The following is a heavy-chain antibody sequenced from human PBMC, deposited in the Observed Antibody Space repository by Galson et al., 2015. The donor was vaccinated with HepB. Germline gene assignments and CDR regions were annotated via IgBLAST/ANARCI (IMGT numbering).Heavy chain of an antibody. CDR2: IYYSGST. CDR1: GGSISSSSYY. D-gene: IGHD3-16*01. V-gene: IGHV4-39*01. Sequence: ETLSLTCTVSGGSISSSSYYWGWIRQPPGKGLEWIGSIYYSGSTYYNPSLKSRVTISVDTSKNQFSLKLSSVTAADTAVYYCARLLKGDWYFDLWGRGTLVTVSS. J-gene: IGHJ2*01. CDR3: ARLLKGDWYFDL.